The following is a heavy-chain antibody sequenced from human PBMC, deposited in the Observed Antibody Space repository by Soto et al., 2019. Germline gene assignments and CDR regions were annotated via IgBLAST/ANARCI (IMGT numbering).Heavy chain of an antibody. CDR1: GFSLSTSGVG. V-gene: IGHV2-5*02. CDR2: IYWDDDK. Sequence: QITLKESGPTLVKPTQTLTLTCTFSGFSLSTSGVGVGWIRQPPGKALEWLALIYWDDDKRYSPSLKSRLTHXKXVSKNQVVLIMTNMDPVDTATYSCAHRSYPTGYFAYWGQGILVTVSS. CDR3: AHRSYPTGYFAY. D-gene: IGHD1-1*01. J-gene: IGHJ4*02.